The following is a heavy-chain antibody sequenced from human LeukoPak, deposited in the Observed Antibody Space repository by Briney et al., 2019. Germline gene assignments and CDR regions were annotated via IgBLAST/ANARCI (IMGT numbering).Heavy chain of an antibody. V-gene: IGHV4-61*08. CDR2: IYYSGST. D-gene: IGHD3-22*01. J-gene: IGHJ4*02. CDR3: AGTYYYDSSGYEGVRDFDY. CDR1: GGSISGGSISGYH. Sequence: PSETLSLTCSVSGGSISGGSISGYHWSWIRQPPGEGLEWIGYIYYSGSTNYNPSLKSRVTISVDTSKNQFSLKLSSVTAADTAVYYCAGTYYYDSSGYEGVRDFDYWGQGTLVTVSS.